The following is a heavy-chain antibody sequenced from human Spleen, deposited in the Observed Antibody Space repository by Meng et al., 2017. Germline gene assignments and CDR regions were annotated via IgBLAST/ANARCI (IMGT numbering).Heavy chain of an antibody. V-gene: IGHV4-34*01. D-gene: IGHD4-11*01. J-gene: IGHJ4*02. CDR1: GGSFSDHY. CDR3: ARGPTTMAHDFDY. CDR2: INHSGST. Sequence: QLQLQQWGAGLLKPSETLSLSCAVYGGSFSDHYWSWIRQPAGKGLGWIGEINHSGSTNYNPSLESRATISVDTSQNNLSLKLSSVTAADSAVYYCARGPTTMAHDFDYWGQGTLVTVSS.